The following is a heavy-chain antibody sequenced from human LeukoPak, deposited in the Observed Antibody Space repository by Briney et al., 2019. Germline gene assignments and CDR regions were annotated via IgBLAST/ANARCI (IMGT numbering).Heavy chain of an antibody. D-gene: IGHD6-19*01. Sequence: ASVKVSCKASGYTFTSYYMHWVRQAPGQGLEWMGIINPSGGSTSYAQKFQGRVTMTRDTSTSTVYMELSSLRSEDTAVYYCARSDPIAVAGLSLDYWAREPWSPSPQ. J-gene: IGHJ4*02. CDR1: GYTFTSYY. V-gene: IGHV1-46*01. CDR2: INPSGGST. CDR3: ARSDPIAVAGLSLDY.